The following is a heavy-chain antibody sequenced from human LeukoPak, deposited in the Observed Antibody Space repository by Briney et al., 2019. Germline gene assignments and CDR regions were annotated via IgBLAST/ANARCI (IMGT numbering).Heavy chain of an antibody. J-gene: IGHJ4*02. CDR3: ASLRAYCSGGTCYSTTDYFDY. D-gene: IGHD2-15*01. CDR2: IYYSGST. CDR1: GGSISSTGYY. Sequence: PSETLSLPRTVSGGSISSTGYYWGWIRQPPGKGLEWIGSIYYSGSTSYNPSLKSRVTISVDTSKNQFSLKLSSVTAADTAMYYCASLRAYCSGGTCYSTTDYFDYWGQGTLVTVSS. V-gene: IGHV4-39*01.